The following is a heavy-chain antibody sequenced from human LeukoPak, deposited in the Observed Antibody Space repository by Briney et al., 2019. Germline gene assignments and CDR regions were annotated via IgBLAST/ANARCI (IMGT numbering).Heavy chain of an antibody. Sequence: GGSLRLSCAASGFTFSSYSMSWVRQAPGKGLEWVSSISSSRSYIFYADSVKGRFTISRDNAKNSLYLQMNSLRAEDTAVYYCARDSVGIAVAGGYYYYMDVWGKGTTVTISS. D-gene: IGHD6-19*01. CDR3: ARDSVGIAVAGGYYYYMDV. J-gene: IGHJ6*03. CDR1: GFTFSSYS. CDR2: ISSSRSYI. V-gene: IGHV3-21*01.